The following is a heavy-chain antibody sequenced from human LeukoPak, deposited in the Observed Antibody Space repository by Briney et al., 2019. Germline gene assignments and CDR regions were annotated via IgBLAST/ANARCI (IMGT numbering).Heavy chain of an antibody. CDR1: GYSFTSYW. CDR3: ARDPRDFWSGYYSH. D-gene: IGHD3-3*01. CDR2: ISSSSSTI. J-gene: IGHJ4*02. Sequence: GESLEISCKGSGYSFTSYWIGWVRQAPGKGLEWVSYISSSSSTIYYADSVKGRFTISRDNAKNSLYLQMNSLRAEDTAVYYCARDPRDFWSGYYSHWGQGTLVTVSS. V-gene: IGHV3-48*01.